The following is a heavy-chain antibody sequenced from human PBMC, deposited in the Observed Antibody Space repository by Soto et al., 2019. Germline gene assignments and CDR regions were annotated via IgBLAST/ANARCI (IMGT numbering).Heavy chain of an antibody. CDR1: GGTLSSFV. Sequence: QVQLVQSGAEVKKPGSSVKVSCKASGGTLSSFVFSWVRQAPDQGLEWMGGIIPVFGPVNYAQKFQGRVTITADESTTTAYMELRSLRSEDAAVYYCARAQRIQLWASGMDVWGQGTTVTVSS. V-gene: IGHV1-69*01. CDR3: ARAQRIQLWASGMDV. CDR2: IIPVFGPV. J-gene: IGHJ6*02. D-gene: IGHD5-18*01.